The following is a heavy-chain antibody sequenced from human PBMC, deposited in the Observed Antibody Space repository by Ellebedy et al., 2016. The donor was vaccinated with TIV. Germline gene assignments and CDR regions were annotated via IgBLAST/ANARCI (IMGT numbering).Heavy chain of an antibody. CDR1: GFTFSSYS. Sequence: PGGSLRLSCAASGFTFSSYSMNWVRQAPGKGLEWVSSISSSSSYIYYADSVKGRFTISRDNAKNSLYLQMNSVRAEDTAVYYCARTYGSGSSTHYYGMDVWGQGTTVTASS. CDR2: ISSSSSYI. J-gene: IGHJ6*02. V-gene: IGHV3-21*01. D-gene: IGHD3-10*01. CDR3: ARTYGSGSSTHYYGMDV.